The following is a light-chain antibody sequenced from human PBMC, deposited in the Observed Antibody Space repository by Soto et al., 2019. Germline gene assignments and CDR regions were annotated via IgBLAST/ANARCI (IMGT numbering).Light chain of an antibody. V-gene: IGLV1-51*02. J-gene: IGLJ3*02. CDR2: ETN. CDR1: SSNIGNNY. CDR3: GTWDDTLTGV. Sequence: QSVLTQPPSVSAAPGQKVTISCSGSSSNIGNNYVSWYQQFPGTAPKLLIFETNKRPSGISGRFSASKSGTSATLDITGLQDGDEADYYCGTWDDTLTGVFGGGTKLTVL.